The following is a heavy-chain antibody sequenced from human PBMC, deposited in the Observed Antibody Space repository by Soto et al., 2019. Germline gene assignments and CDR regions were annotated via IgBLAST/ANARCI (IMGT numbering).Heavy chain of an antibody. CDR3: ARSYCKSSSCYSVGAFDI. V-gene: IGHV3-23*01. Sequence: GGSLRLSCAASGFTFSIYAMTWVRQAPGKGLEWVSAISGSGGSTYYADSVKGRFTISRDNSKNTLYLQMSSLRAEDTAVYYCARSYCKSSSCYSVGAFDIRGQGTVVTVSS. CDR2: ISGSGGST. J-gene: IGHJ3*02. D-gene: IGHD2-2*01. CDR1: GFTFSIYA.